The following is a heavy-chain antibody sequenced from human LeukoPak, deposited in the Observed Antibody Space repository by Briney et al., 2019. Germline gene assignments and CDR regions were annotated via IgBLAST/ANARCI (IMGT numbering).Heavy chain of an antibody. CDR1: GYTFTGYY. V-gene: IGHV1-2*02. Sequence: ASVKVSCKASGYTFTGYYMHWVRQAPGQGLEWMGWINPNSGGTNYAQKFQGRVTMTRDMSTSTVYMELSSLRSEDTAVYYCAREVPYYYYYYMEVWGKGTTVSVSS. CDR3: AREVPYYYYYYMEV. CDR2: INPNSGGT. D-gene: IGHD3-10*01. J-gene: IGHJ6*03.